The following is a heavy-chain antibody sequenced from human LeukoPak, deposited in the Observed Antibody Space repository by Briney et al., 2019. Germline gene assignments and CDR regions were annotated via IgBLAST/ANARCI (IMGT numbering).Heavy chain of an antibody. Sequence: GGSLRLSCAASGFTFSSYGMHWVRQAPGKGLEWVAFIRYDGSNKYYADSVKGRFTISRDNSKNTLYLQMNSLRAEDTAVYYCAKGHAYYYDSSGYPDAFDIWGQRTMVTVSS. D-gene: IGHD3-22*01. J-gene: IGHJ3*02. CDR2: IRYDGSNK. CDR3: AKGHAYYYDSSGYPDAFDI. CDR1: GFTFSSYG. V-gene: IGHV3-30*02.